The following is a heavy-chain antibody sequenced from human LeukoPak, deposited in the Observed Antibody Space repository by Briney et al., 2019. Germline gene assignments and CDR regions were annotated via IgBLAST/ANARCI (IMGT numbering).Heavy chain of an antibody. CDR1: SGSFSGYN. CDR2: IYYSGST. Sequence: SETLSLTCAVYSGSFSGYNWNWIHQSPGKGLEWIGSIYYSGSTYYNPSLKSRVTISVDTSKNQFSLKLSSVTAADTAVYYCARLQVATTNFDYWGQGTLATVSS. J-gene: IGHJ4*02. D-gene: IGHD5-24*01. V-gene: IGHV4-34*01. CDR3: ARLQVATTNFDY.